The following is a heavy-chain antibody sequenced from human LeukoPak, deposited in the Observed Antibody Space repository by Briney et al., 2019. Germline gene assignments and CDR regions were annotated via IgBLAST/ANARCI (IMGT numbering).Heavy chain of an antibody. Sequence: VSGPTLVNPTQTLTLTCTFSGFSLSTSGVGVGWIRQPPGKALEWLALIYWNDDKRYSPSLKSRLTITKDTSKNQVVLTMTNMDPVDTATYYCAHRKSGYSYGYRYYYFDYWGQGTLVTVSS. D-gene: IGHD5-18*01. CDR2: IYWNDDK. J-gene: IGHJ4*02. CDR3: AHRKSGYSYGYRYYYFDY. CDR1: GFSLSTSGVG. V-gene: IGHV2-5*01.